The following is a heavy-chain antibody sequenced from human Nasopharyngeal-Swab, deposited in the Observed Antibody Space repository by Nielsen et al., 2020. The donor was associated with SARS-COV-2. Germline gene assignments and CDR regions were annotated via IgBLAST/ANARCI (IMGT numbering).Heavy chain of an antibody. D-gene: IGHD3-9*01. Sequence: VKVSCKASGGTFSSYVISWVRQAPGQGLEGMGGIIPIFGTANYAQKFQGRVTITADESTSTAYMELSSLRSEDTAVYYCARAKLRVYDILSIYPVGDAFDIWGQGTMVTVSS. CDR3: ARAKLRVYDILSIYPVGDAFDI. CDR2: IIPIFGTA. J-gene: IGHJ3*02. CDR1: GGTFSSYV. V-gene: IGHV1-69*13.